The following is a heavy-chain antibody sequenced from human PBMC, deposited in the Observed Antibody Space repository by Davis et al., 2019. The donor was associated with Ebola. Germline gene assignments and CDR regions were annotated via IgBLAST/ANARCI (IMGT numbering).Heavy chain of an antibody. D-gene: IGHD3-3*01. CDR2: ITGSGGTT. Sequence: GGSLRLSCAASGFTFSSYAMNWVRQAPGEGLEWVSAITGSGGTTYSADSVKDRFIISRDNYKNTLYLQMNSLRAEDTAIYYCSKGSDFWSGYYNGFDSWGQGTLVTVSS. CDR3: SKGSDFWSGYYNGFDS. CDR1: GFTFSSYA. J-gene: IGHJ5*01. V-gene: IGHV3-23*01.